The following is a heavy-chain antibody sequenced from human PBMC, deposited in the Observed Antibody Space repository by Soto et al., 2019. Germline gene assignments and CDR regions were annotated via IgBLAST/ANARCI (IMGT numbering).Heavy chain of an antibody. V-gene: IGHV4-30-2*01. CDR1: GFSISSGGYS. Sequence: PSETLSLTCAFSGFSISSGGYSWSWIRQPPGKGLEWIGYIYHSGSTYYNPSLKSRVTISVDRSKNQFSLKLSSVTAADTAVYYCARDYGEYYYGSGSRTGTFDPWGQGALVTVSS. J-gene: IGHJ5*02. D-gene: IGHD3-10*01. CDR2: IYHSGST. CDR3: ARDYGEYYYGSGSRTGTFDP.